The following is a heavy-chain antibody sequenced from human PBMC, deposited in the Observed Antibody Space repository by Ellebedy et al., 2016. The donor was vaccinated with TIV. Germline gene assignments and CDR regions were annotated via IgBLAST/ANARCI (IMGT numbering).Heavy chain of an antibody. CDR1: GFTFSSCW. CDR2: ITSDGTTT. D-gene: IGHD2-8*02. CDR3: VRDPRGSGPYYYYGMDV. V-gene: IGHV3-74*01. J-gene: IGHJ6*02. Sequence: PGGSLRLSCAASGFTFSSCWMHWVRQAPGKGLVWVSRITSDGTTTTYADSVKGRFTISRDNAKNTLYLQMNSLRAEDTAVYYCVRDPRGSGPYYYYGMDVWGPGATVTVSS.